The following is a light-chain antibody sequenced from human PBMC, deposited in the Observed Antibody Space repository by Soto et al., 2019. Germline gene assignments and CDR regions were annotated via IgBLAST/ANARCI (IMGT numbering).Light chain of an antibody. CDR1: QSISSY. CDR3: PQSYSTPPAT. V-gene: IGKV1-39*01. J-gene: IGKJ5*01. Sequence: DIQMTQSPSSLSASVGDRVTITCRASQSISSYLNWYQQKPGKAPKLLIYAASSLQSGVPSRFSGSGSGTDFTLTISSLQPEDFATYYCPQSYSTPPATFGQGTRLEIK. CDR2: AAS.